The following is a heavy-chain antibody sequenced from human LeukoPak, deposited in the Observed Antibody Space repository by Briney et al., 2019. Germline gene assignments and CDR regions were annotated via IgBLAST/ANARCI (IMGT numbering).Heavy chain of an antibody. Sequence: ASVKVSCKASGYIFTGYYMQWVRQAPGQGPEWMGWINPNSGGTKYAQKFQGRVTMTRDTSISTAYMELSRLRSDDTAVYYCARGGYRLSYYYYGMDVWGQGTTVTVSS. D-gene: IGHD5-12*01. J-gene: IGHJ6*02. CDR3: ARGGYRLSYYYYGMDV. CDR1: GYIFTGYY. CDR2: INPNSGGT. V-gene: IGHV1-2*02.